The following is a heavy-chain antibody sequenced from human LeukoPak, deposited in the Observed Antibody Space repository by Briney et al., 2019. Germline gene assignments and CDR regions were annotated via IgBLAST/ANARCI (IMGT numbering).Heavy chain of an antibody. CDR1: GDSISSSSYF. V-gene: IGHV4-39*07. Sequence: SQTLSLTCTASGDSISSSSYFWGWIRQPPGKGLEWIGSIYYSGSTSYSPSLKSRVTISVDTSKSQFSLKLSSVTAADTAVYYCARDRRRDGYNFDIWGQGTLVTVSS. CDR2: IYYSGST. J-gene: IGHJ4*02. CDR3: ARDRRRDGYNFDI. D-gene: IGHD5-24*01.